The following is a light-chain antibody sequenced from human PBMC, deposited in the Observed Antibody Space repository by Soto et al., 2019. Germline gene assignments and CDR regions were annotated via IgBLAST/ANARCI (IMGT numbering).Light chain of an antibody. J-gene: IGKJ1*01. Sequence: EIVMTQSPATLSVSPGERATLSCRASQSVRDTLAWYQQKPGQAPRLLIDGVSTRATGVPVRFSGSGSGTEFPLTISGLQSEDFAVYYCQQYNTWPTFGQGTKVEIK. CDR1: QSVRDT. CDR2: GVS. CDR3: QQYNTWPT. V-gene: IGKV3-15*01.